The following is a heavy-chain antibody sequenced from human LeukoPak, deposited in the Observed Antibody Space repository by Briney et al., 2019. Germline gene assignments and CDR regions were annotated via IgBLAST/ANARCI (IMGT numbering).Heavy chain of an antibody. Sequence: SETLSLTCAVYGGSFSGYYWSWIRQPPGKGLEWIGEINHSGSTNYNPFLKSRVTISVDTSKNQFSLKLSSVTAADTAVYYCARGSSGWYPQIDYWGQGTLVTVSS. CDR2: INHSGST. D-gene: IGHD6-19*01. V-gene: IGHV4-34*01. J-gene: IGHJ4*02. CDR1: GGSFSGYY. CDR3: ARGSSGWYPQIDY.